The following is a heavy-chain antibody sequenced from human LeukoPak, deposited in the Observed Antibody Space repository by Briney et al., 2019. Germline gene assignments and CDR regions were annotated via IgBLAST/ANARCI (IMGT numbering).Heavy chain of an antibody. CDR3: ARGLHDLCRGHMGY. Sequence: GESLKISCAASGFTVNNNYMTWVRQAPGKGLDWVSVIDSDGNTYYADSVMGRFSISRDNSKNMVFLQMNSLRAEDTAVYYCARGLHDLCRGHMGYWGQGTLVTVSS. V-gene: IGHV3-53*01. J-gene: IGHJ4*02. CDR1: GFTVNNNY. CDR2: IDSDGNT. D-gene: IGHD3-3*01.